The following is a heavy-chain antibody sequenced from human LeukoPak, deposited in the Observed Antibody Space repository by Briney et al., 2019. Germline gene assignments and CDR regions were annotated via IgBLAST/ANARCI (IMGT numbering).Heavy chain of an antibody. CDR1: GFTFSSYW. CDR3: ARAPGYCSSTSCYTVYYYMDV. Sequence: GGSLRLSCAASGFTFSSYWMHWVRQAPGKGLVWVSRVNFDGSSTKYADSVKGRFTISRDNAKNTLYLQMNSPRAEDTAVYYCARAPGYCSSTSCYTVYYYMDVWGKGTTVTVSS. CDR2: VNFDGSST. D-gene: IGHD2-2*02. V-gene: IGHV3-74*03. J-gene: IGHJ6*03.